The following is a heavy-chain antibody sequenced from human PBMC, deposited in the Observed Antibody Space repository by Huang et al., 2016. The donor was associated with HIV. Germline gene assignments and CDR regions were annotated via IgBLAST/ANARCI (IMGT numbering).Heavy chain of an antibody. V-gene: IGHV4-39*01. Sequence: QLQLQESGPGLVKPSQNLSLTCTVFVGSVSSRNYYWAWIRQTPGKGREWIGSIYHSGTANHNRFHKSRVSMSVDKSKNQCALEVTTATAADSAIYYCARQGGDCTSISCYLSWFDPWGQGTLVTVSS. D-gene: IGHD2-2*01. J-gene: IGHJ5*02. CDR2: IYHSGTA. CDR1: VGSVSSRNYY. CDR3: ARQGGDCTSISCYLSWFDP.